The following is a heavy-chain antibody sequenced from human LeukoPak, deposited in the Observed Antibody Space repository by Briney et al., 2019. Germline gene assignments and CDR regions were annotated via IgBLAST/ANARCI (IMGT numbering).Heavy chain of an antibody. CDR1: GFTFSSYS. J-gene: IGHJ6*03. V-gene: IGHV3-48*01. CDR3: ARVTDYYYYYMDV. Sequence: GGSLRLSCAASGFTFSSYSMNWVRQAPGKGLEWVSYISSSSSTIYYADSVKGRFTISRDNAKNSLYLQMNSLRAEDTAVYYCARVTDYYYYYMDVWGKGTTVTVSS. D-gene: IGHD1-14*01. CDR2: ISSSSSTI.